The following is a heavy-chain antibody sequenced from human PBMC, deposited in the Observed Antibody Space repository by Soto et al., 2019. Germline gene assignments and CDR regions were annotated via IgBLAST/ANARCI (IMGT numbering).Heavy chain of an antibody. CDR1: GFPFSTSA. V-gene: IGHV3-23*01. Sequence: EVRLLESGGGLVQPGGSLRLSCAASGFPFSTSAMNWVRQSPGKGPEWLSLISATSDLAYHAESVKGRFTSSRDNSKNVLYLEMKRLRVEDTAVYYCAKYSGSFPVFNGLSVWGQGTTVIVSS. CDR3: AKYSGSFPVFNGLSV. J-gene: IGHJ6*02. D-gene: IGHD1-26*01. CDR2: ISATSDLA.